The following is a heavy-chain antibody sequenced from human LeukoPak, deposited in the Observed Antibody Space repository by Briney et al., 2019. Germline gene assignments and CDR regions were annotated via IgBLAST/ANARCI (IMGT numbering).Heavy chain of an antibody. CDR2: ISFDGSLK. CDR1: GFTFSTYG. J-gene: IGHJ4*02. V-gene: IGHV3-30*18. Sequence: GGSLRLSCAASGFTFSTYGMHWVRQAPGKGLEWVAVISFDGSLKYFINSVKGRFTISRDNSKNTLYLQMNSLRTEDTALYYCAKDMGFGELLDYWGQGTLVTVSS. D-gene: IGHD3-10*01. CDR3: AKDMGFGELLDY.